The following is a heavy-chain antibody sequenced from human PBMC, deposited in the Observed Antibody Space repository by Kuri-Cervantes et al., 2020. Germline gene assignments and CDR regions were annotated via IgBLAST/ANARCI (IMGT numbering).Heavy chain of an antibody. J-gene: IGHJ3*02. CDR2: IYYSGST. CDR1: GGSISSGGYY. V-gene: IGHV4-30-4*08. D-gene: IGHD4-11*01. Sequence: LRLSCTVSGGSISSGGYYWSWIRQHPGKGLEWIGYIYYSGSTYYNPSLKSRVTISVDTSKNQFSLKLSSVTAADTAVYYCARDPRIETTTPAFDIWGQGTIVTVSS. CDR3: ARDPRIETTTPAFDI.